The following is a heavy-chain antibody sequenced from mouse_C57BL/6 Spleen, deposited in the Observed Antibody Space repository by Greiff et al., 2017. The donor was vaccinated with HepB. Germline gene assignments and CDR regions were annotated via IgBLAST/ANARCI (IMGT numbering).Heavy chain of an antibody. CDR2: INPNNGGT. CDR1: GYTFTDYN. D-gene: IGHD2-4*01. Sequence: EVQLQQSGPELVKPGASVKIPCKASGYTFTDYNMDWVKQSHGKSLEWIGDINPNNGGTIYNQKFKGKATLTVDKSSSTAYMELRSLTSEDTAVYYCARLGYDYDRDYFDYWGQGTTLTVSS. V-gene: IGHV1-18*01. J-gene: IGHJ2*01. CDR3: ARLGYDYDRDYFDY.